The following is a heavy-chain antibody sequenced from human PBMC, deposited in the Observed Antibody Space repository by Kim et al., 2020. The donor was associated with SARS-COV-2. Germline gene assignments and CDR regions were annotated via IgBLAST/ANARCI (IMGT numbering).Heavy chain of an antibody. CDR3: AKGDGRIGDLRYFDWTSIWNYYYGMDV. CDR1: GFTFSSYA. V-gene: IGHV3-23*01. Sequence: GGSLRLSCAASGFTFSSYAMSWVRQAPGKGLEWVSAISGSGGSTYYADSVKGRFTISRDNSKNTLDLQMNSLRAEDTAVYYCAKGDGRIGDLRYFDWTSIWNYYYGMDVWRQGTTVTVSS. J-gene: IGHJ6*01. D-gene: IGHD3-9*01. CDR2: ISGSGGST.